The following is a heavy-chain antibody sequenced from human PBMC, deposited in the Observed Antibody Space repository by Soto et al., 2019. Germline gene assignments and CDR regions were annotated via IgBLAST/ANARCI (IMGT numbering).Heavy chain of an antibody. CDR3: TTGSVEGI. D-gene: IGHD2-15*01. CDR1: GFSFNEAW. CDR2: IKTSAGGGAT. V-gene: IGHV3-15*07. J-gene: IGHJ6*02. Sequence: EVQLVESAGGLVKPGGSLRRSCVASGFSFNEAWVNWVRQAPGAGLEWVGRIKTSAGGGATDYAAPVQGRFTISRDDSKNALYLHMNSLRTEDTAIYYCTTGSVEGIWGQGTTVTVSS.